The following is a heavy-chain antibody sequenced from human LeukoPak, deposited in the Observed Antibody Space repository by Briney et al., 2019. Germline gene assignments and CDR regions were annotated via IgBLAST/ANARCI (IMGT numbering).Heavy chain of an antibody. V-gene: IGHV1-46*01. CDR2: INPSGGST. CDR1: GYTFTSYY. J-gene: IGHJ3*02. Sequence: ASVKVSCKASGYTFTSYYMHWVRQAPGQGLEWMGIINPSGGSTSYAQKSQGRVTMTRDMSTSTVYMELSSLRSEDTAVYYRARILMYYYDSSGLDAFDIWGQGTVVTVSS. CDR3: ARILMYYYDSSGLDAFDI. D-gene: IGHD3-22*01.